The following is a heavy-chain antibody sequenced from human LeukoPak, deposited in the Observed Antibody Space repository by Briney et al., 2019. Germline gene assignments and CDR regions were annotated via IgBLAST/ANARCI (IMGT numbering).Heavy chain of an antibody. Sequence: GGSLRLSCAASGFTFSNYWMSWVRQAPGKGLEWVANIKQDGSEKYYVDSVKGRFTISRDNAKNSLYLQMNSLRAEDTAVYYCAKDFEGYCSSISCYPPDYWGQGILVTVSS. CDR2: IKQDGSEK. CDR1: GFTFSNYW. J-gene: IGHJ4*02. CDR3: AKDFEGYCSSISCYPPDY. D-gene: IGHD2-2*01. V-gene: IGHV3-7*01.